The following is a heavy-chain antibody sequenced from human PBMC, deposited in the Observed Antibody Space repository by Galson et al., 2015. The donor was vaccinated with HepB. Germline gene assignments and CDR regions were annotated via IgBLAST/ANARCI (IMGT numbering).Heavy chain of an antibody. J-gene: IGHJ4*02. V-gene: IGHV3-33*01. CDR2: IWYDGSNK. CDR3: ARDGYCGGDCYFLSD. CDR1: GFTFSSYG. Sequence: LRLSCAASGFTFSSYGMHWVRQAPGKGLEWVAVIWYDGSNKYYADSVKGRFTISRGNSKNTLYLQMNSLRAEDTAVYYCARDGYCGGDCYFLSDWGQGTLVTVSS. D-gene: IGHD2-21*02.